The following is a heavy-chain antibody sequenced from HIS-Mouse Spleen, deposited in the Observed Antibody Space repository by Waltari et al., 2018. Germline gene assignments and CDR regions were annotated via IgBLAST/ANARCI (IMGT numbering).Heavy chain of an antibody. D-gene: IGHD6-19*01. J-gene: IGHJ4*02. CDR2: IYSGGST. V-gene: IGHV3-53*01. Sequence: EWVSVIYSGGSTYYADSVKGRFTISRDNSKNTLYLQMNSLRAEDTAVYYCARDDPYSSGWYDFDYWGQGTLVTVSS. CDR3: ARDDPYSSGWYDFDY.